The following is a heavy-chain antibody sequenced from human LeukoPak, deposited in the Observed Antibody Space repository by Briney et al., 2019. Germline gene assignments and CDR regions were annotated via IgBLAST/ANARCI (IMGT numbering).Heavy chain of an antibody. Sequence: GESLKISCKGSGYSFTSYWIGWVRQMPGKGLEWMGIIYPGDSDTRYSPSFQGQVTISADKSISTAYLQWSSLKASDTAMYYCARHSLGASRGASPDYWGQGTLVTVSS. D-gene: IGHD2-2*01. CDR1: GYSFTSYW. CDR3: ARHSLGASRGASPDY. J-gene: IGHJ4*02. V-gene: IGHV5-51*01. CDR2: IYPGDSDT.